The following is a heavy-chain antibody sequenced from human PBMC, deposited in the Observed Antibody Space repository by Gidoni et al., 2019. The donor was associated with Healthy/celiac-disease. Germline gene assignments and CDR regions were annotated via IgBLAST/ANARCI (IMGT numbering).Heavy chain of an antibody. V-gene: IGHV6-1*01. Sequence: QVQLQQSGPGLVKPSQTLALTCAISGDRVPSNSSAWHWIRQSPSRGLAWLGRTYYRSKWYNDYAVSVKSRITINPDTSKNQFSLQRNSVTPEDTAVYYCARRLGWGLVDYFDYWGQGTLVTVSS. CDR3: ARRLGWGLVDYFDY. CDR1: GDRVPSNSSA. J-gene: IGHJ4*02. CDR2: TYYRSKWYN. D-gene: IGHD7-27*01.